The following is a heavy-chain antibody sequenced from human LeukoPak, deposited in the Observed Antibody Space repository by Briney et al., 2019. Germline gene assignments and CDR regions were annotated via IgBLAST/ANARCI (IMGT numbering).Heavy chain of an antibody. CDR2: IYPGDSDT. D-gene: IGHD3-9*01. CDR1: GYSFTSYW. CDR3: ARQGYDILTGYYNELDY. V-gene: IGHV5-51*01. Sequence: GESLKISCKGSGYSFTSYWIGWVRQMPGKGLEWMVIIYPGDSDTGYSPSFQGQVTISADKSISTAYLQWSSLKASDTAMYYCARQGYDILTGYYNELDYWGQGTLVTVSS. J-gene: IGHJ4*02.